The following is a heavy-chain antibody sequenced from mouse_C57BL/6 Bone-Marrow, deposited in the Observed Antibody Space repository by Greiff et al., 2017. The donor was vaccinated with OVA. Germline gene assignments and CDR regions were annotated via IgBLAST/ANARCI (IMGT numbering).Heavy chain of an antibody. CDR2: IYPRRGNT. V-gene: IGHV1-81*01. J-gene: IGHJ3*01. D-gene: IGHD1-1*01. CDR1: GYTFTSYG. CDR3: ARGGLLRAWFAY. Sequence: QVQLQQSGAELARPGASVKLSCKASGYTFTSYGISWVKQRTGQGLEWIGEIYPRRGNTYYNEKFKGKATLTADKSSSTAYMELRSLTSEDSAVYFCARGGLLRAWFAYWGQGTLVTVSA.